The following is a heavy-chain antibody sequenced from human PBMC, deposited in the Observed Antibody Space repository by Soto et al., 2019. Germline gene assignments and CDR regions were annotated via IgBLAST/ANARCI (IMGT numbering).Heavy chain of an antibody. V-gene: IGHV3-23*01. Sequence: EVQLLESGGGLVQPGGSLRLSCAASGFTFSSYAMSWVRQAPGKGLEWGSAISGSGGSTYYADSVKGRFTISRDNSQNTLYLQMNSLRAEDTAVYYCAKDRGYCSSTSCPIGDYWGQGTLVTVSS. J-gene: IGHJ4*02. CDR2: ISGSGGST. D-gene: IGHD2-2*01. CDR3: AKDRGYCSSTSCPIGDY. CDR1: GFTFSSYA.